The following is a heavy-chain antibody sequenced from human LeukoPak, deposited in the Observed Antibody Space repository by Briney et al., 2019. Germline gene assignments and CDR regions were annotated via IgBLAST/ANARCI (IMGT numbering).Heavy chain of an antibody. V-gene: IGHV4-34*01. J-gene: IGHJ6*04. CDR1: GGSVSVYY. Sequence: SEALSLTCAVCGGSVSVYYWSWIRQPPGKGLEWIGEIYHSGSTNYNPSLKSRVTISVDTSKNQFSLKLSSVTAADTAVYYCARGRIQLWSGNYYYGMDVWGKGTTVTVSS. CDR2: IYHSGST. CDR3: ARGRIQLWSGNYYYGMDV. D-gene: IGHD5-18*01.